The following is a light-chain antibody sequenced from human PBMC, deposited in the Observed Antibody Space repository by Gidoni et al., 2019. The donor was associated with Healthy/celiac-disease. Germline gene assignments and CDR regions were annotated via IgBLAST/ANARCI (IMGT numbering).Light chain of an antibody. CDR2: AAS. Sequence: FQMTQSPSSLSASVGDRVTITCRASQSISSYLNWYQQKPGTAPKLLIYAASSLQSGVPSRFSGSGSGTDFTLTISSLQPEDFATYYCQQSYSTPPTFGQGTKVEIK. CDR1: QSISSY. CDR3: QQSYSTPPT. J-gene: IGKJ1*01. V-gene: IGKV1-39*01.